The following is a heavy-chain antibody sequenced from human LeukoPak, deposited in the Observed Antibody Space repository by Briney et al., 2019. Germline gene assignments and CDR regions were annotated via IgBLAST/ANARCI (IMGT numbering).Heavy chain of an antibody. CDR2: IYYSGST. CDR1: GGSISSSSYY. CDR3: ARHRGGIAVAGTLY. V-gene: IGHV4-39*01. Sequence: SETLSLTCTVSGGSISSSSYYWGWIRQPPGKGPEWIGSIYYSGSTYYNPSLKSRVTISVDTSKNQFSLKLSSVTAADTAVYYCARHRGGIAVAGTLYWGQGTLVTVSS. J-gene: IGHJ4*02. D-gene: IGHD6-19*01.